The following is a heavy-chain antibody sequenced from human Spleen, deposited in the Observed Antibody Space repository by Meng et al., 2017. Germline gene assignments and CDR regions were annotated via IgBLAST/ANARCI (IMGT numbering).Heavy chain of an antibody. J-gene: IGHJ4*02. CDR3: ARDRALYGDYDGYFDY. CDR2: IWYDGSNK. CDR1: GFTFDDYG. V-gene: IGHV3-33*08. Sequence: GESLKISCTASGFTFDDYGMHWVRQAPGKGLEWVAVIWYDGSNKYYADSVKGRFTISRDNSKNTLYLQMNSLRAEDTAVYYCARDRALYGDYDGYFDYWGQGTLVTFSS. D-gene: IGHD4-17*01.